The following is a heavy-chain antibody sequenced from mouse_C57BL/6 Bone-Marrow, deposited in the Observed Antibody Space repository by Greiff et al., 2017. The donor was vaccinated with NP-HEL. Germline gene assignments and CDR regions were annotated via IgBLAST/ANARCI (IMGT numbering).Heavy chain of an antibody. Sequence: EVKVEESGGGLVQPGGSLKLSCAASGFTFSDYYMYWVRQTPEKRLEWVAYISNGGGSTYYPDTVKGRFTISRDNAKNTLYLQMSRLKSEDTAMYYCARHGDPPYWGQGTTLTVSS. CDR3: ARHGDPPY. CDR1: GFTFSDYY. D-gene: IGHD3-3*01. V-gene: IGHV5-12*01. CDR2: ISNGGGST. J-gene: IGHJ2*01.